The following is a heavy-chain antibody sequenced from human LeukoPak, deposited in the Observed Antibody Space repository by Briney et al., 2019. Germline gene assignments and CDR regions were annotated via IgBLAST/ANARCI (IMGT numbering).Heavy chain of an antibody. J-gene: IGHJ4*02. CDR1: GASIGNYY. CDR2: IDYSGST. CDR3: ARHYSSDPFDY. V-gene: IGHV4-59*01. Sequence: SETLSLTCAVSGASIGNYYWSWSRQPPGKGLEWIGYIDYSGSTNYSPSLKSRVTISLDTSTNQFSLKLSSVTAADTAVYYCARHYSSDPFDYWGQGTLVTVSS. D-gene: IGHD6-19*01.